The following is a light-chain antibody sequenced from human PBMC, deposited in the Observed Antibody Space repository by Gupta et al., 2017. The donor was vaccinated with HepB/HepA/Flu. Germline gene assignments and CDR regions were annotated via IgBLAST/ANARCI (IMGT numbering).Light chain of an antibody. Sequence: EIVLTQSPATLSLSPGERATLSCRASQSVRNYLAWYQQKPGQAPRLLIYDASNRATDIPARFSGSGTGPDFTLTISSLDPEDFAIYYCQQRSDWPYTFGQGTKMEIK. V-gene: IGKV3-11*01. CDR1: QSVRNY. CDR3: QQRSDWPYT. J-gene: IGKJ2*01. CDR2: DAS.